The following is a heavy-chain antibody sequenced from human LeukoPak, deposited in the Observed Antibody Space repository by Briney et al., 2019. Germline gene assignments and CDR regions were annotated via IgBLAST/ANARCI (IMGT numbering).Heavy chain of an antibody. J-gene: IGHJ4*02. CDR2: ISGSAGSR. Sequence: GGSLRLSCAASGFTFSSYAMSWVRQAPGRGLEWVSGISGSAGSRDYADSVKGRFTISRDNSKNTLYMQMNSLRAEDTAVYYCAKAAELSLIAAAPAYSWGQGTLVTVSS. CDR1: GFTFSSYA. CDR3: AKAAELSLIAAAPAYS. V-gene: IGHV3-23*01. D-gene: IGHD6-25*01.